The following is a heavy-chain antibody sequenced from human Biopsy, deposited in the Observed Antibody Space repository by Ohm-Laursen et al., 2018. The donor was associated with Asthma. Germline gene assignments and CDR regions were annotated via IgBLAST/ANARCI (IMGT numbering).Heavy chain of an antibody. CDR2: VNTGNGDT. J-gene: IGHJ3*01. Sequence: ASVKVSCNASGYNFISFDIHWVRQAPGQRLEWMGWVNTGNGDTKYSQKFQGRVTITRDTSASTAYMELRSLRSEDTATYYCARAYYDFLTGQVKDVFGVWGQGTMVTVSS. V-gene: IGHV1-3*04. CDR3: ARAYYDFLTGQVKDVFGV. D-gene: IGHD3-9*01. CDR1: GYNFISFD.